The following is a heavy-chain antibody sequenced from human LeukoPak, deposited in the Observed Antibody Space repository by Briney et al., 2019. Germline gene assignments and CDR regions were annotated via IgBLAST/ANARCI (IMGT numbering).Heavy chain of an antibody. Sequence: ASVKVSCKASGGTFSSYAISWVRQAPGQGLEWMGRIIPILGIANYAQKFQGRVTITADKSTSTAYMELSSLRSEDTAVYYCATLDLGYCSGGSCRYYFDYWGQGTLVTVSS. CDR3: ATLDLGYCSGGSCRYYFDY. D-gene: IGHD2-15*01. J-gene: IGHJ4*02. V-gene: IGHV1-69*04. CDR1: GGTFSSYA. CDR2: IIPILGIA.